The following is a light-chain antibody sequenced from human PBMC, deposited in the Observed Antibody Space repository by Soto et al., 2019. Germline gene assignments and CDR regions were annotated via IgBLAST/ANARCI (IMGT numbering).Light chain of an antibody. CDR2: DNN. Sequence: QTVVTQPPSVSAAPGQKVTISCSGSSSNIGSNSVSWYQQLPGTAPKLLIYDNNKRPSGIPDRFSGSKSGTSATLGIAGLQTGDEADYYCGTWDTGLTTGNVFGTGTQLTVL. CDR1: SSNIGSNS. J-gene: IGLJ1*01. CDR3: GTWDTGLTTGNV. V-gene: IGLV1-51*01.